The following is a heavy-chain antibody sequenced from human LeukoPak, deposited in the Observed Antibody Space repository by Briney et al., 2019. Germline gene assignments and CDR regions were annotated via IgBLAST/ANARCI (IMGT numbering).Heavy chain of an antibody. D-gene: IGHD5-18*01. CDR1: GFTFDDYA. V-gene: IGHV3-9*01. Sequence: PGRSLRLSCAASGFTFDDYAMHWVRQAPGRGLEWVSTINWNSGSIGYADSVKGRFTISRDNAKNSLYLQMNSLRAEDTALYYCAKDPTAMVTGTFDYWGQGTLVTVSS. CDR3: AKDPTAMVTGTFDY. J-gene: IGHJ4*02. CDR2: INWNSGSI.